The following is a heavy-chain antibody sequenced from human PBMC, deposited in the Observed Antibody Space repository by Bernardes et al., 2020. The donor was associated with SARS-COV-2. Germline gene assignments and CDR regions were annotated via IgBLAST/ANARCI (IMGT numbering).Heavy chain of an antibody. CDR3: ARDRIVGGTDAFDI. J-gene: IGHJ3*02. V-gene: IGHV3-33*01. CDR2: IWYDGTNK. D-gene: IGHD1-26*01. Sequence: GGSLRLSCAASGFTFSGYGMHWVRQAPGKGLEWVAVIWYDGTNKYYSDSVKGRFTISRDNSKNTLYLQMNSLRAQDTAGYYCARDRIVGGTDAFDIWGQGTTVIVSS. CDR1: GFTFSGYG.